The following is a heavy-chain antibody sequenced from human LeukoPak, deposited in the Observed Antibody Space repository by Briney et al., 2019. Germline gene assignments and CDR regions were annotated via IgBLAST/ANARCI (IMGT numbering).Heavy chain of an antibody. CDR1: GFTFSSYE. CDR2: ISSSGSTI. D-gene: IGHD5-18*01. J-gene: IGHJ4*02. CDR3: AKGNGYSYGRYYFDY. Sequence: QPGGSLRLSCAASGFTFSSYEMNWVRQAPGKGLEWVSYISSSGSTIYYADSVKGRFTISRDNAKNSLYLQMNSLRAEDTAVYYCAKGNGYSYGRYYFDYWGQGTLVTVSS. V-gene: IGHV3-48*03.